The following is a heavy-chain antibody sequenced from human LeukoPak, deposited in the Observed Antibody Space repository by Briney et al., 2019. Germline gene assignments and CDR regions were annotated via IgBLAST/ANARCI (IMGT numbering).Heavy chain of an antibody. V-gene: IGHV2-5*02. CDR3: AHLPSRTVTATDSWFDP. CDR1: GFSLSTSGVG. CDR2: IYWDDDK. J-gene: IGHJ5*02. Sequence: SGPTLVNPTQTLTLTCTFSGFSLSTSGVGVGWIRQPPGKALEWLALIYWDDDKRYSPSLKSRLTITKDTSKNQVVLTMTNMDPVDTATYYCAHLPSRTVTATDSWFDPWGQGTLVTVSS. D-gene: IGHD2-21*02.